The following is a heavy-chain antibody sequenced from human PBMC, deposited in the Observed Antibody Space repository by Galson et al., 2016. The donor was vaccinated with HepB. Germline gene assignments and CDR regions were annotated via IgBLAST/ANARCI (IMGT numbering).Heavy chain of an antibody. Sequence: SLRLSCAASGFIFKDYAMHWVRQAPGKGLEWVSSISWNSGSIGYADSVEGRFTISRDNAKNSLYLKMNSLRAEDTAFYYCAQDKASMSVGATNFQHWGQGTLVTVSS. CDR1: GFIFKDYA. D-gene: IGHD1-26*01. J-gene: IGHJ1*01. CDR3: AQDKASMSVGATNFQH. V-gene: IGHV3-9*01. CDR2: ISWNSGSI.